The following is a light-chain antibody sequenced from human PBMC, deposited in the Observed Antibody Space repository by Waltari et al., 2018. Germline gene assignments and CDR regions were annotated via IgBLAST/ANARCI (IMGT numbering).Light chain of an antibody. V-gene: IGKV1-39*01. CDR3: QQSFNAPWT. J-gene: IGKJ1*01. CDR1: QSISGS. Sequence: DIQITQSPSPLSASVGDIVTISCRASQSISGSLNWYQQKPGKAPNLLIYRASNLNTGVPSLFSGRGSGTDFTLTISSLQPEDFAVYFCQQSFNAPWTFGQGTKVEMK. CDR2: RAS.